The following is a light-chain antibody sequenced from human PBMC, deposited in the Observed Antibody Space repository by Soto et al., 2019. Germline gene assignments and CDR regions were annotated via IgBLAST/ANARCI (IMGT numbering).Light chain of an antibody. V-gene: IGKV3-15*01. CDR3: QQYNNWPPSYT. CDR1: QSVGSD. J-gene: IGKJ3*01. CDR2: GAS. Sequence: EIVMTQSPATLSVSPGERATLSCRASQSVGSDLAWYQQKPGQAPRLVIYGASTRATGIPARFSGSGSGTEFTLTISSLQSEDFAVYYCQQYNNWPPSYTFGPGTKVDIK.